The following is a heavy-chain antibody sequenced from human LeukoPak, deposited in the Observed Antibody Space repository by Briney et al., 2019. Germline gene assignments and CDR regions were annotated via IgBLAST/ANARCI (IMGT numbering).Heavy chain of an antibody. J-gene: IGHJ4*02. D-gene: IGHD6-19*01. CDR2: IYTSGST. CDR1: GGSISSGSYY. Sequence: SETLSLTCTVSGGSISSGSYYWNWIRQPAGKGLEWIGRIYTSGSTKYNPSLKRRVTISVDTSKNQFSLKLSSVTAADTAVYYCARAASSGWAGPVRYWGQGTLVTVSS. V-gene: IGHV4-61*02. CDR3: ARAASSGWAGPVRY.